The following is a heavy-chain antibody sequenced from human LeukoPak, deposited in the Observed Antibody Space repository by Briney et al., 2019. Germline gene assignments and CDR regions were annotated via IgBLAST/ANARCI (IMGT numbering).Heavy chain of an antibody. CDR3: AKGVAATDYGMDV. CDR1: AFTFSSYA. D-gene: IGHD2-15*01. Sequence: PGRSLRLSCSASAFTFSSYAMHCVRQAPGKGLEYVSAIRSNGGSTYYANSVKGRFTISRDNSKNTLYLQVGSLRAEDMAVYYCAKGVAATDYGMDVWGQGTTVTVSS. J-gene: IGHJ6*02. V-gene: IGHV3-64*01. CDR2: IRSNGGST.